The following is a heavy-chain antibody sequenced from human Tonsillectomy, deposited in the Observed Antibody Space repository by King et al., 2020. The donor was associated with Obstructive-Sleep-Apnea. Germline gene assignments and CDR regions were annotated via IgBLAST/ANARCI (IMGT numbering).Heavy chain of an antibody. CDR3: AARYFHGASKTNNGMDV. J-gene: IGHJ6*02. V-gene: IGHV4-39*01. Sequence: QLQESGPGLVKPSETLSLSCTASGGSISNNAYYWVWIRQPPGKGLEWIGRIYYSGGTSYSPSLKSRVAISADTSKNQFSLRLSSVTAADTAVYYCAARYFHGASKTNNGMDVWGQGTAVTVSS. CDR2: IYYSGGT. D-gene: IGHD3-9*01. CDR1: GGSISNNAYY.